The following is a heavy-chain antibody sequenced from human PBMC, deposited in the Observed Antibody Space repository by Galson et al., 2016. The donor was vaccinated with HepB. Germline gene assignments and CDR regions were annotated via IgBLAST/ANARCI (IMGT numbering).Heavy chain of an antibody. CDR1: GGTFSSEA. J-gene: IGHJ5*01. D-gene: IGHD6-19*01. Sequence: SVKVSCKASGGTFSSEAFSWVRQAPGQGLEWMGGIVPNNGIPNYAQKFQGRVLMTADEGTTTVYLELSTLRFQDTAVYYCALSHIGWYVGGSWGHGTLVTVTS. CDR3: ALSHIGWYVGGS. V-gene: IGHV1-69*10. CDR2: IVPNNGIP.